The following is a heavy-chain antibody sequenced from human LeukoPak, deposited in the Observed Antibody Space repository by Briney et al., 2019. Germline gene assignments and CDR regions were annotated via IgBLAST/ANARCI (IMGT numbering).Heavy chain of an antibody. J-gene: IGHJ4*02. Sequence: GGSLRLSCAASGFTFSTYWMAWVRQAPGKGLEWVANIKEDESAKHQADSVKGRFTISRDNAQNSVYLQMSSLRGEDTAVYYCAREVCGSLDYWGQGTLVTVSS. D-gene: IGHD3-16*01. CDR2: IKEDESAK. V-gene: IGHV3-7*01. CDR3: AREVCGSLDY. CDR1: GFTFSTYW.